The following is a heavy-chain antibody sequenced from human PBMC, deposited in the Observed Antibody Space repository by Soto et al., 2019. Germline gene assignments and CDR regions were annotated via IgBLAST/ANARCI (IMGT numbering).Heavy chain of an antibody. CDR1: GGSVSSDNYY. V-gene: IGHV4-61*01. J-gene: IGHJ5*02. CDR2: IYYSGSA. Sequence: PSETLSFTCTVSGGSVSSDNYYWTWIRQPPGKGLEWIGYIYYSGSANYNPSLKSRVTMSVDTSKNQFSLNLSSATAADTAVYYCARVRSSGWYGWFDPWGQGTLVTVS. CDR3: ARVRSSGWYGWFDP. D-gene: IGHD6-19*01.